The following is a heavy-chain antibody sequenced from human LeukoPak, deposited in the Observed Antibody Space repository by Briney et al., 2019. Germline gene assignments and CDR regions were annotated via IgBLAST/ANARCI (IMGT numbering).Heavy chain of an antibody. CDR1: GGTFISYA. V-gene: IGHV1-69*05. D-gene: IGHD6-19*01. CDR2: IIPIFGTA. J-gene: IGHJ4*02. Sequence: SVKVSFKASGGTFISYAISWVRQAPGQGLEWMGRIIPIFGTANYAQKFQGRVAITTDESTSTAYMVLSSLRSEDTAVYYCARGLRYSSGCGYWGQGTLVIVSS. CDR3: ARGLRYSSGCGY.